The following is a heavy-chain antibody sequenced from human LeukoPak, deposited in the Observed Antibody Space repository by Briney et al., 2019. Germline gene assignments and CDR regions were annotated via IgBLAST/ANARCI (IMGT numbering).Heavy chain of an antibody. J-gene: IGHJ4*02. D-gene: IGHD1-7*01. V-gene: IGHV3-23*01. CDR3: ARNWNSESAFDY. Sequence: GGSLRLSCAASGFTFSSYAMRWVRQAPGKGVEWVSGISGSGGRKLYADSVKGRFTIYRDNSKNTVYVKMNSLRADDTAVYYCARNWNSESAFDYWGQGTLVTVSS. CDR1: GFTFSSYA. CDR2: ISGSGGRK.